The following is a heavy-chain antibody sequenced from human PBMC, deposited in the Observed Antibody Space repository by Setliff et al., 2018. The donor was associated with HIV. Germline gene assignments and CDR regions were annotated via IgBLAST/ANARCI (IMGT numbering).Heavy chain of an antibody. CDR3: ATDIVATLDY. D-gene: IGHD5-12*01. CDR2: IKQDGSEE. CDR1: GFTFSTYW. V-gene: IGHV3-7*01. J-gene: IGHJ4*02. Sequence: GGSLRLSCAASGFTFSTYWMIWVRQAPGKGLEWVAKIKQDGSEEYYVDSVKGRFTISRDNAKNSVYLQMNSLRVEDTAMYYCATDIVATLDYWGQGTLVTVSS.